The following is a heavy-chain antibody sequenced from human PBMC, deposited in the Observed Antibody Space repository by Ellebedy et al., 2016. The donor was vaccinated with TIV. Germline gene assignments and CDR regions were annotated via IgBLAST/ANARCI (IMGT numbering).Heavy chain of an antibody. CDR3: ARGYCSSISCFDY. D-gene: IGHD2-2*01. Sequence: SETLSLXXAVYGVSFSGYYWSWVRQFPGKGLEWIGEINQSGITNYNPSLKSRVTISVDKSKNHFSLKLSSVTAADTAVYYCARGYCSSISCFDYWGQGTLVTVSS. CDR1: GVSFSGYY. V-gene: IGHV4-34*01. J-gene: IGHJ4*02. CDR2: INQSGIT.